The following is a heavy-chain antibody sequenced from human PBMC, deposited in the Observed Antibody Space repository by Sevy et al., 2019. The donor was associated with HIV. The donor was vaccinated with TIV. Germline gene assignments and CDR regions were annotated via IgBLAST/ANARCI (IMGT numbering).Heavy chain of an antibody. CDR3: TTGLLTMVRRPSGYMDV. Sequence: GGYLRLSCAASGFTFSNAWMSWVRQAPGKGLERVGRIKSKTDGGTTDYAAPVKGRFTISREDSKNTLYLQMNSLKTDDTAVYYCTTGLLTMVRRPSGYMDVWGKGTTVCVSS. V-gene: IGHV3-15*01. J-gene: IGHJ6*03. D-gene: IGHD3-10*01. CDR2: IKSKTDGGTT. CDR1: GFTFSNAW.